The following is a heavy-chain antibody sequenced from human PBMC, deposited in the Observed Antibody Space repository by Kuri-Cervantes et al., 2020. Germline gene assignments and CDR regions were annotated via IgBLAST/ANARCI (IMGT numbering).Heavy chain of an antibody. CDR3: ALGDYYYGMDV. CDR1: GFTFSSYA. J-gene: IGHJ6*02. V-gene: IGHV3-30-3*01. CDR2: ISYDGSNK. Sequence: GESLKISCAASGFTFSSYAMSWVRQAPGKGLEWVAVISYDGSNKYYADSVKGRFTISRDNSKNTLYLQMNSLRAEDTAVYYCALGDYYYGMDVWGQGTTVIVSS. D-gene: IGHD3-16*01.